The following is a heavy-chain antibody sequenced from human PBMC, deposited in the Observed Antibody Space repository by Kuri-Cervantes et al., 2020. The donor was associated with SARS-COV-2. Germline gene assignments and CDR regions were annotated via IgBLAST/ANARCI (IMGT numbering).Heavy chain of an antibody. CDR1: GGTFSSYA. V-gene: IGHV1-69*13. J-gene: IGHJ6*02. CDR2: IIPIFGTA. Sequence: SVKVSCKASGGTFSSYAISWVRQAPGQGLEWMGGIIPIFGTANYAQKFQGRVTITADESTSTAYMELSSLRSEDTAVYYCAREDGFLERLLNIPTYYYYGMDVWGQGTTVTVSS. CDR3: AREDGFLERLLNIPTYYYYGMDV. D-gene: IGHD3-3*01.